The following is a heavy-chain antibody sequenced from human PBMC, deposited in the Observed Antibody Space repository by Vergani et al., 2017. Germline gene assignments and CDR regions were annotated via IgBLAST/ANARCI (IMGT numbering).Heavy chain of an antibody. V-gene: IGHV1-69*04. J-gene: IGHJ6*02. CDR3: ARDPIAAAGGVGYYYYGMDV. CDR2: IIPILGIA. CDR1: GGTFSSYS. D-gene: IGHD6-13*01. Sequence: QVQLVQSGAEVKKPGSSVKVSCKASGGTFSSYSISWVRQAPGQGLEWMGRIIPILGIANYAQKFQGRVTITADKSTSTAYMELRSLRSDDTAVYYCARDPIAAAGGVGYYYYGMDVWGQGTTVTVSS.